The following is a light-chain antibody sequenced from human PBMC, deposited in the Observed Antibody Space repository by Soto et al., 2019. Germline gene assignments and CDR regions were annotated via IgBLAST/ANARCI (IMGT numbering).Light chain of an antibody. CDR2: EVS. V-gene: IGLV2-23*02. CDR1: SSDVGSYSL. J-gene: IGLJ3*02. CDR3: CSIASRSTWV. Sequence: QSALTQCASVSGSPGQSSTISCTGTSSDVGSYSLVSWYQQHPGKAPKVMISEVSKRPSGVSHRFSGSKSGNTASLTISGLQAEDEADYYCCSIASRSTWVFGGGTQLTVL.